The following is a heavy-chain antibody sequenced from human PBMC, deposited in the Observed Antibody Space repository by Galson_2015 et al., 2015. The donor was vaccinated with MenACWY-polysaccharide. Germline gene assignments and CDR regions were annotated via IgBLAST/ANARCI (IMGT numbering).Heavy chain of an antibody. CDR3: ARERWVRGVFFDQ. J-gene: IGHJ4*02. CDR2: IKQDGSEK. CDR1: GFTFSNFW. V-gene: IGHV3-7*01. D-gene: IGHD3-10*01. Sequence: LRLSWAASGFTFSNFWMSWVRQAPGKELAWVASIKQDGSEKYLVDSVKGRFTISRDNAENSLFLQMNSLRAEDTAVYYCARERWVRGVFFDQWGQGTLVTVSS.